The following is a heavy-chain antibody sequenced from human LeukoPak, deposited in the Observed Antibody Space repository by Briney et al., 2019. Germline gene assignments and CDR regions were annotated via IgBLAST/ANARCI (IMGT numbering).Heavy chain of an antibody. CDR3: AKDGSTSLAGYYYGMDV. J-gene: IGHJ6*04. CDR2: ISYDGSNK. Sequence: PGGSLRLSCAASGFTFSSYGMHWVRQAPGKGLEWVAVISYDGSNKYYADSVKGRFTISRDNSKNTLYLQMNSLRAEDTAVCYCAKDGSTSLAGYYYGMDVWGKGTTVTVSS. CDR1: GFTFSSYG. V-gene: IGHV3-30*18. D-gene: IGHD2-2*01.